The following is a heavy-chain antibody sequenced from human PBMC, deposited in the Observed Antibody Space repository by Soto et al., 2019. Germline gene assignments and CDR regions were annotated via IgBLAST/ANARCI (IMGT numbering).Heavy chain of an antibody. CDR2: IWYDGSNK. CDR1: GFTFSSYG. V-gene: IGHV3-33*01. Sequence: GGSLRLSCAASGFTFSSYGMHWVRQAPGKGLEWVAVIWYDGSNKYYADSVKGRFTISRDNSKNTLYLQMNSLRAEDTAVYYCARDSQSYYADKYYYYGMDVWGQGTTVTVSS. D-gene: IGHD1-26*01. J-gene: IGHJ6*02. CDR3: ARDSQSYYADKYYYYGMDV.